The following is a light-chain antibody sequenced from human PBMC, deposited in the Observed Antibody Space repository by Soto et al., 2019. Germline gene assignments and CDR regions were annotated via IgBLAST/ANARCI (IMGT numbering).Light chain of an antibody. J-gene: IGKJ1*01. CDR1: QSVSSSY. CDR3: QQYGSSPQGGS. CDR2: GAS. V-gene: IGKV3-20*01. Sequence: EIVLTQSPGTLSLSPGERATLSCRASQSVSSSYLAWYQQKPGQSPRLRIYGASRRATGIPDRFSGSGSGTDFTLTISRLEPEDFALYYCQQYGSSPQGGSFGRGTKVEIK.